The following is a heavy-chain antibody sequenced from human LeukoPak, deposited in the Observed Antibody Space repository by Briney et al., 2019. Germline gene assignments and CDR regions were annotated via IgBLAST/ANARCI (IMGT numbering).Heavy chain of an antibody. CDR1: GGSISSYY. Sequence: SETLSLTCTVSGGSISSYYWSWIRQPAGKGLVWIGRIYTSGSTNYNPSLKSRVTMSVDTSKNQFSLKLSSVTAADTAVYYCARVYYYDAFDIWGQGTMVTVSS. CDR3: ARVYYYDAFDI. V-gene: IGHV4-4*07. CDR2: IYTSGST. D-gene: IGHD3-22*01. J-gene: IGHJ3*02.